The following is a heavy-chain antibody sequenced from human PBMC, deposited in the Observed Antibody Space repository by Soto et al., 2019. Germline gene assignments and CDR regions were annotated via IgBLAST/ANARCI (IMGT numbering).Heavy chain of an antibody. CDR3: ASGSRLGYCSGGSCYSIDY. Sequence: SETLSLTCTVSGGSISSYYWSWIRQPPGKGLEWIGYIYYSGSTNYNPSLKSRVTISVDTSKNQFSLKLSSVTAADTAVYYYASGSRLGYCSGGSCYSIDYWGQGTLVTVSS. V-gene: IGHV4-59*01. D-gene: IGHD2-15*01. CDR1: GGSISSYY. CDR2: IYYSGST. J-gene: IGHJ4*02.